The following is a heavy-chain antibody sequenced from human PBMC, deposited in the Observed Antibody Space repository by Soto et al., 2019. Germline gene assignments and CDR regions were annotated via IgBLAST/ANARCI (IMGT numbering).Heavy chain of an antibody. CDR3: ARRSSSWYFDY. Sequence: EVQLLESGGGLVQPGGSRKLSGAASGFPFSSYARNWVRQAPGKGLEWVSVISGSGGSTYYADSVKGRFTISRDNSKNTLYLLMNSLRAEDTAVYYCARRSSSWYFDYWGQGTLVTVSS. V-gene: IGHV3-23*01. D-gene: IGHD6-13*01. J-gene: IGHJ4*02. CDR2: ISGSGGST. CDR1: GFPFSSYA.